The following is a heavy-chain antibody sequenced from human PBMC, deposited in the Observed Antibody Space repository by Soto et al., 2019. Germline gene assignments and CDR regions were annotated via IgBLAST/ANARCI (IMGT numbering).Heavy chain of an antibody. CDR2: IIRIFHTP. V-gene: IGHV1-69*13. J-gene: IGHJ4*02. D-gene: IGHD5-12*01. CDR3: VHRRDGYNSAFFDY. Sequence: GASVKVSCKASGGTFSSYAFSWVRQAPGQGLEWMGGIIRIFHTPTYAQKFQGRVTITADESTSTAYMELISLRSDDTAVYYCVHRRDGYNSAFFDYWGQGXLVTVYS. CDR1: GGTFSSYA.